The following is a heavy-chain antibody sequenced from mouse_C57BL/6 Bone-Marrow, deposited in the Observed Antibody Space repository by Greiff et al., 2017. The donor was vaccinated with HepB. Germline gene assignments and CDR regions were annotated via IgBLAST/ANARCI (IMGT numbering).Heavy chain of an antibody. Sequence: VQLKQSGAELARPGASVKLSCKASGYTFTSYGISWVKQRTGQGLEWIGEIYPRSGNTYYNEKFKGKATLTADKSSSTAYMELRSLTSEDSAVYFCARDTTVVAHFDYWGQGTTLTVSS. CDR1: GYTFTSYG. J-gene: IGHJ2*01. CDR2: IYPRSGNT. D-gene: IGHD1-1*01. CDR3: ARDTTVVAHFDY. V-gene: IGHV1-81*01.